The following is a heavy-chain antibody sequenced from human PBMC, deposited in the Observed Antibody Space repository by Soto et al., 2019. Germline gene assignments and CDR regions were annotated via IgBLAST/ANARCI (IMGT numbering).Heavy chain of an antibody. CDR2: ISAYNGNT. D-gene: IGHD4-17*01. J-gene: IGHJ4*02. CDR1: GYTFTSYG. V-gene: IGHV1-18*01. Sequence: ASVKVSCKASGYTFTSYGISWVRQAPGQGLEWMGWISAYNGNTNYAQKLQGRVTISVDTSKNQFSLKLSSVTAADTAVYYCARMSYGDYMKFDYWGQGTLVTVSS. CDR3: ARMSYGDYMKFDY.